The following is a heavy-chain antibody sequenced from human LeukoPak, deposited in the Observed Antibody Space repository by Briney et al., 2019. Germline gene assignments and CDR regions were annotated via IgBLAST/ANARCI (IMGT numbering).Heavy chain of an antibody. CDR3: ARCPRERASPKVMKWFDP. D-gene: IGHD3-16*01. V-gene: IGHV1-18*04. J-gene: IGHJ5*02. CDR2: ISAYNGNT. Sequence: GASVKVSCKASGYSFTGYYMHWVRQAPGQGLEWMGWISAYNGNTNYAQKLQGRVTMTTDTSTSTAYMELRSLRSDDTAVYYCARCPRERASPKVMKWFDPWGQGTLVTVSS. CDR1: GYSFTGYY.